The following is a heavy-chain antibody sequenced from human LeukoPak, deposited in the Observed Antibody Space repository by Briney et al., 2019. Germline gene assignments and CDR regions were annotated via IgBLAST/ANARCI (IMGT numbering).Heavy chain of an antibody. D-gene: IGHD3-3*02. V-gene: IGHV4-34*01. CDR1: GYSISSGGYS. Sequence: SETLSLTCNVSGYSISSGGYSWNWFRQLPGKGLEWIGEIKHTGSTNYNPSLKSRVTISVDTSKNQFSLKLSSVTAADTAVYYCARGHFWSGYFRELTHWYFDLWGRGTLVTVSS. CDR2: IKHTGST. CDR3: ARGHFWSGYFRELTHWYFDL. J-gene: IGHJ2*01.